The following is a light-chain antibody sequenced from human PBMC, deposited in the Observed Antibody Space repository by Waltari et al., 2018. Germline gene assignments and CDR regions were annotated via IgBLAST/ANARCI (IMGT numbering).Light chain of an antibody. CDR3: QHYATSPEMYT. CDR2: AAS. CDR1: QSVSSRH. J-gene: IGKJ2*01. Sequence: EIELTQSPGTLSLSPGERATLSCRASQSVSSRHLAWYQHGPGQAPRLLIIAASTRATGIPDRFSGSGYGTDFTLTISRLEPEDFAVYYCQHYATSPEMYTFGQGTKLEIK. V-gene: IGKV3-20*01.